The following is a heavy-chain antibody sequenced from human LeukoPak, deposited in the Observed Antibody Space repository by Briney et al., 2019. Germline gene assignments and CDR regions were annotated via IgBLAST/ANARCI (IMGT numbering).Heavy chain of an antibody. D-gene: IGHD3-22*01. CDR3: ARDQTGDSSGYYSNYYYYGMDV. CDR2: ISGSGGST. V-gene: IGHV3-23*01. Sequence: GGSLRLSCAASGFTFSSYAMSWVRQAPGKGLEWVSAISGSGGSTYYADSVKGRFTISRDNSKNTLYLQMNSLRAEDTAVYYCARDQTGDSSGYYSNYYYYGMDVWGQGTTVTVSS. CDR1: GFTFSSYA. J-gene: IGHJ6*02.